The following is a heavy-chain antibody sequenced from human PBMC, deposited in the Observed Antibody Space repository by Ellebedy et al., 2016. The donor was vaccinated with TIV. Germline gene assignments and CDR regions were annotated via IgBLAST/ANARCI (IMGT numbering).Heavy chain of an antibody. D-gene: IGHD2-15*01. CDR3: TKDKGTGGSCNDD. J-gene: IGHJ4*02. V-gene: IGHV3-30*18. CDR2: IAYDGTAK. CDR1: GFTFSSYG. Sequence: GESLKISCVASGFTFSSYGMHWVRQAPATGPEWVAIIAYDGTAKDYADSVKGRFTISSDNSKNTLYLQMNSLRAEDSAVYYCTKDKGTGGSCNDDWGQGTLVTVSS.